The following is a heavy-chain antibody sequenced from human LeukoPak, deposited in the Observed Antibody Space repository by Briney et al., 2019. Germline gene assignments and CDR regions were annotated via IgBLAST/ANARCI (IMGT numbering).Heavy chain of an antibody. CDR3: AKSWSAIAAAGIGWFDP. V-gene: IGHV3-30*18. Sequence: GGSLRLSCAASGFTFSSYGMNWVRQAPGKGLEWVAVISYDGSNKYYADSVKGRFTISRDNSKNTLYLQMNSLRAEDTAVYYCAKSWSAIAAAGIGWFDPWGQGTLVTVSS. CDR1: GFTFSSYG. CDR2: ISYDGSNK. D-gene: IGHD6-13*01. J-gene: IGHJ5*02.